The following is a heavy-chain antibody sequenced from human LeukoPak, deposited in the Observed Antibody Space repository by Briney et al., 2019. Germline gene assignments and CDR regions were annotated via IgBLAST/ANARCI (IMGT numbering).Heavy chain of an antibody. CDR3: AGLRALSYYDSSGDLYYFEY. CDR2: IYYSGIT. V-gene: IGHV4-59*01. J-gene: IGHJ4*02. CDR1: GGSISSYY. D-gene: IGHD3-22*01. Sequence: PSETLSLTCTVSGGSISSYYWSWLRQPPGKGLEWIGFIYYSGITDYNPSLKSRVTISVDTSKNQFSLKLSSATAADTAVYYCAGLRALSYYDSSGDLYYFEYWGQGTLVTVSS.